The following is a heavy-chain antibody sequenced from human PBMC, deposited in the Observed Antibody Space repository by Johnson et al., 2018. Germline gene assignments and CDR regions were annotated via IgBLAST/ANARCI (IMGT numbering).Heavy chain of an antibody. CDR2: ISGDAVGT. CDR1: GFTFSRYG. CDR3: TRDSWLALQH. D-gene: IGHD6-19*01. V-gene: IGHV3-23*04. J-gene: IGHJ1*01. Sequence: EVQLVESGGGLVQPGGSLRLSCAASGFTFSRYGMTWVRQAPGKGLEWVSAISGDAVGTFYADSVRGRFTISRDNSKNTLYLQMNSLRVEDTAVYYCTRDSWLALQHWGQGTLVTVSS.